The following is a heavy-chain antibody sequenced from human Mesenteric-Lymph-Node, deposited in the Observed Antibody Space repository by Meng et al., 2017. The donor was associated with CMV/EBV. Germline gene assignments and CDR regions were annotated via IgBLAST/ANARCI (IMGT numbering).Heavy chain of an antibody. CDR1: GYTFISYG. Sequence: ASVKVSCKASGYTFISYGITWVRQAPGQGLEWMGWISAYNGNTNYAQKLQGRVTMTTDTSTSTAYMALRSLRSDDTAVYYCARAGPSITMIVVVINDAFDIWGQGTMVTVSS. J-gene: IGHJ3*02. CDR3: ARAGPSITMIVVVINDAFDI. D-gene: IGHD3-22*01. CDR2: ISAYNGNT. V-gene: IGHV1-18*01.